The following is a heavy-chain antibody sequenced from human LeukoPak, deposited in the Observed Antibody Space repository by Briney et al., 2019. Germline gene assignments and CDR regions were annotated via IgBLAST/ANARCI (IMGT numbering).Heavy chain of an antibody. CDR1: GSSFSVYY. Sequence: PSETLSLTCAVYGSSFSVYYWTWIRQPPGKGLEWIGQINHWGSTNYNPSLKSRVTMSVDTSKNQFSLKMNSVTAADTAVYYCARRLRNITGVRGRNSPYFDIWGQGTMVTVSS. CDR2: INHWGST. CDR3: ARRLRNITGVRGRNSPYFDI. D-gene: IGHD2-8*02. V-gene: IGHV4-34*01. J-gene: IGHJ3*02.